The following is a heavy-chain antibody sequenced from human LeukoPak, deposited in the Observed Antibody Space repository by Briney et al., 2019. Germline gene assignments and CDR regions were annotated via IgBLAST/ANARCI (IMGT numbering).Heavy chain of an antibody. CDR3: AFHNSSGNFGY. CDR2: IKTGGSDT. D-gene: IGHD3-22*01. CDR1: GFTFSRYW. J-gene: IGHJ4*02. V-gene: IGHV3-74*01. Sequence: TGGSLRLSCAASGFTFSRYWMNWVCQAPGKGLVWVSRIKTGGSDTAYADSVKGRFTISRDNAKNTLYLQMNSLRPEDTAVYYCAFHNSSGNFGYWGQGTLVTVSS.